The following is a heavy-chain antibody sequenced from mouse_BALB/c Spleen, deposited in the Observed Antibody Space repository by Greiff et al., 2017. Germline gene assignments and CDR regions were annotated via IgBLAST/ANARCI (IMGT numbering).Heavy chain of an antibody. CDR2: INSNGGST. CDR3: ARRDYYGSRDAMDY. Sequence: EVHLVESGGGLVKLGGSLKLSCAASGFTFSSYYMSWVRQTPEKRLELVAAINSNGGSTYYPDTVKGRFTISRDNAKNTLYLQMSSLKSEDTALYYCARRDYYGSRDAMDYWGQGTSVTVSS. V-gene: IGHV5-6-2*01. CDR1: GFTFSSYY. D-gene: IGHD1-1*01. J-gene: IGHJ4*01.